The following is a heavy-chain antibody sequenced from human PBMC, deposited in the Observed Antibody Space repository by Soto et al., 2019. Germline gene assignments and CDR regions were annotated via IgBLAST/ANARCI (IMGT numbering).Heavy chain of an antibody. CDR1: GFTFSGSA. V-gene: IGHV3-73*01. J-gene: IGHJ6*02. D-gene: IGHD6-13*01. Sequence: GGSLRLSCAASGFTFSGSAMHWVRQASGKGLEWVGRIRSKANSYATAYAASVKGRFTISRDDSKNTAYLQMNSLKTEDTAVYYCTSLVSSWYGGNYYYYYGMDVWGQGTTVTVSS. CDR2: IRSKANSYAT. CDR3: TSLVSSWYGGNYYYYYGMDV.